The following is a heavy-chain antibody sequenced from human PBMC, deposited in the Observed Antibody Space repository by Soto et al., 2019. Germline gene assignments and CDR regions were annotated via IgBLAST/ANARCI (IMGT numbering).Heavy chain of an antibody. Sequence: QVQLVQSGAEVKKPGASVKVSCKASGYTFTNFGISWVRQAPGQGLEWMGWISAYNGNTNYAQNFQGRVTMTTDTSTRTDYMGLRILRYGDPAVYYCASGGNPLVFWGQGNLVTVSS. D-gene: IGHD3-16*01. V-gene: IGHV1-18*01. CDR2: ISAYNGNT. CDR3: ASGGNPLVF. CDR1: GYTFTNFG. J-gene: IGHJ4*02.